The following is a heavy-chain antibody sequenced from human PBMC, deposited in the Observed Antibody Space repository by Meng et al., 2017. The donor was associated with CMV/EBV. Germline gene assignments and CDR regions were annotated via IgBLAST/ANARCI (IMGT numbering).Heavy chain of an antibody. CDR2: INPNSGGT. CDR3: ARDLGDLDYWGPDAFDI. D-gene: IGHD7-27*01. V-gene: IGHV1-2*02. Sequence: ASVKVSCKASGGTFTGYYMHWVRQAPGQGLEWMGWINPNSGGTNYAQKFQGRVIMTRDTSISTAYMELSRLRSDDTAVYYCARDLGDLDYWGPDAFDIWGQGTMVTVSS. CDR1: GGTFTGYY. J-gene: IGHJ3*02.